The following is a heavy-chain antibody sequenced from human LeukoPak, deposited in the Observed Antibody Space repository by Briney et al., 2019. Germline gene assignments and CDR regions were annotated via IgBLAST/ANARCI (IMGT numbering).Heavy chain of an antibody. J-gene: IGHJ6*03. CDR1: GGSISSYY. Sequence: SETLSLTCAVYGGSISSYYWSWIRQPPGKGLEWIGYIYYSGSTNYNPSLKSRVTISVDTSKNQFSLKLSSVTAADTAVYYCARDYGGNSASHFRNYYYYYMDVWGKGTTVTVSS. CDR3: ARDYGGNSASHFRNYYYYYMDV. V-gene: IGHV4-59*01. CDR2: IYYSGST. D-gene: IGHD4-23*01.